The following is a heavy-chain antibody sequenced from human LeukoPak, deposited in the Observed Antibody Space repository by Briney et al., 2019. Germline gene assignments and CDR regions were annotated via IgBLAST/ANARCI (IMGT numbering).Heavy chain of an antibody. D-gene: IGHD6-13*01. J-gene: IGHJ1*01. V-gene: IGHV4-38-2*02. CDR3: ARVAAGIGFFQH. CDR1: GYSISSGYF. CDR2: IHHSGST. Sequence: SETLSLTCIVSGYSISSGYFWGWIRQPPGKGLEWIGNIHHSGSTYYNPSLKSRVTISVDTSKNQLSLKLSSVTAADTAVYYCARVAAGIGFFQHWGQGTLVTVSS.